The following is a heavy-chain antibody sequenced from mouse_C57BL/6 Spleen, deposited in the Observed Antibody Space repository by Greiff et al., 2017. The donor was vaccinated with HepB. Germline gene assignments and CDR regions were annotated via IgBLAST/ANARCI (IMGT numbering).Heavy chain of an antibody. CDR2: ISDGGSYT. J-gene: IGHJ4*01. D-gene: IGHD2-2*01. CDR3: ARDGMVTTVRDY. Sequence: EVQGVESGGGLVKPGGSLKLSCAASGFTFSSYAMSWVRQTPEKRLEWVATISDGGSYTYYPDNVKGRFTISRDNAKNNLYLQMSHLKSEDTAMYYCARDGMVTTVRDYWGQGTSVTVSS. V-gene: IGHV5-4*01. CDR1: GFTFSSYA.